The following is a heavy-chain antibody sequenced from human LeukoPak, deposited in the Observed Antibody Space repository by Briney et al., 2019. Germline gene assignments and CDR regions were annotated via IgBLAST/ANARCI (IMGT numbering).Heavy chain of an antibody. CDR1: GYTFTNYG. Sequence: ATLTVSCTASGYTFTNYGISWVRQAPGQGLEWMGWICPYDGNTNCAQQIKGRVTMTTATSTSTAYMELRSLRSADTAVYYGARDRGGYHGSGTGPHAVDYWGQGTLVTVSS. V-gene: IGHV1-18*01. CDR3: ARDRGGYHGSGTGPHAVDY. D-gene: IGHD3-10*01. J-gene: IGHJ4*02. CDR2: ICPYDGNT.